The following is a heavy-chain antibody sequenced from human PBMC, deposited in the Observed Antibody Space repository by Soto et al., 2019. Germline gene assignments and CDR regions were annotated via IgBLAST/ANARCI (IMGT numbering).Heavy chain of an antibody. V-gene: IGHV3-74*01. D-gene: IGHD3-22*01. CDR1: GFTFGSYW. CDR3: AGAPPGDYLCYRYYRMNV. CDR2: ISLDGSRT. Sequence: EVQLVESGGGVVQPGGSLRLSCAAPGFTFGSYWLHWVRQAPGKGLVWVAHISLDGSRTTYADSVKGRFTISRDNAKSTLYLLMNSLRAEDTAVYYCAGAPPGDYLCYRYYRMNVCGEGSTVTVSS. J-gene: IGHJ6*02.